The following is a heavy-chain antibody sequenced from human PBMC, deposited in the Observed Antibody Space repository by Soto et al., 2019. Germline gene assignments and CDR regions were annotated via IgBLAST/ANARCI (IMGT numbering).Heavy chain of an antibody. D-gene: IGHD3-3*01. CDR2: IYTGGST. CDR1: GGSISSYY. V-gene: IGHV4-4*07. J-gene: IGHJ3*02. CDR3: ARAWYYDFWSGYYDAFDI. Sequence: SETLSLTCTVSGGSISSYYWSWIRQPAGKGLEWIGRIYTGGSTNYNPSLKSRVTMSVDTSKNQFSLKLSSVTAADTAVYYCARAWYYDFWSGYYDAFDIWGQGTMVTVSS.